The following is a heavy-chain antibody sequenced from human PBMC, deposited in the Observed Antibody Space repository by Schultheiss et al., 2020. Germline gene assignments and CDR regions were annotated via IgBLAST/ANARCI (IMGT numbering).Heavy chain of an antibody. J-gene: IGHJ6*02. CDR1: GFTFSSYG. CDR3: AREKSSGWYWYYYYGMDV. V-gene: IGHV3-33*01. D-gene: IGHD6-19*01. Sequence: GGSLRLSCAASGFTFSSYGMHWVRQAPGKGLEWVAVIWYDGSNKYYADSVKGRFTISRDNSKNTLYLQMNSLRAEDTAVYYCAREKSSGWYWYYYYGMDVWGQGTTVTVSS. CDR2: IWYDGSNK.